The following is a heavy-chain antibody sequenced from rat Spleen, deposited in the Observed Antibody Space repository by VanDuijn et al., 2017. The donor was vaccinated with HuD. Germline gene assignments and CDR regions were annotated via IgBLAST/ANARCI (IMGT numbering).Heavy chain of an antibody. Sequence: EVQLVESGGGLVQPGRSLKLSCAASGFTFSNYYMAWVRQAPTKGLEWVATISYDGSSTYYRDSVKGRFTISRDNAKSTLYLQMNSLRSEDTATYYCARQAYNNYGVMDAWGQGASVTVSS. CDR2: ISYDGSST. J-gene: IGHJ4*01. D-gene: IGHD1-10*01. CDR3: ARQAYNNYGVMDA. V-gene: IGHV5-22*01. CDR1: GFTFSNYY.